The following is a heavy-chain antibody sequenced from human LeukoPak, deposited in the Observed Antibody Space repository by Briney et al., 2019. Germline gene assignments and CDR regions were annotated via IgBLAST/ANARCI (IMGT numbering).Heavy chain of an antibody. V-gene: IGHV4-59*01. CDR1: GGSISSYY. Sequence: SETLSLTCTVSGGSISSYYWSWLRQPPGKGLEWIGYIYYSGSTNYNPSLKSRVTISVDTSKNQFSLKLSSVTAADTAVYYCARDLGHRLWFGELLPYGMDVWGQGTTVTVSS. CDR3: ARDLGHRLWFGELLPYGMDV. CDR2: IYYSGST. D-gene: IGHD3-10*01. J-gene: IGHJ6*02.